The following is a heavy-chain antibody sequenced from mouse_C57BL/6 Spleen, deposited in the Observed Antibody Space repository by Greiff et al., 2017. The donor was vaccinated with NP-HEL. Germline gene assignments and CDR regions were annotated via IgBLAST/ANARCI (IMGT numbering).Heavy chain of an antibody. CDR2: INPGSGGT. CDR1: GYAFTNYL. Sequence: VQLQQSGAELVRPGTSVKVSCKASGYAFTNYLIEWVKQRPGQGLEWIGVINPGSGGTNYNEKFKGKATLTADKSSSTAYMQLSSLTSEDSAVYVCARVDDYDVGNYAMDYWGQGTSVTVSS. J-gene: IGHJ4*01. D-gene: IGHD2-4*01. V-gene: IGHV1-54*01. CDR3: ARVDDYDVGNYAMDY.